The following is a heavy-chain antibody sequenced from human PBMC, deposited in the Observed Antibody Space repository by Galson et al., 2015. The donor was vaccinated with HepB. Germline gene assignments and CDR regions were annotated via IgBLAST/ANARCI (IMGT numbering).Heavy chain of an antibody. CDR2: IIPILGIA. J-gene: IGHJ6*03. D-gene: IGHD3-3*01. CDR1: GGTFSSYA. CDR3: ARGFVGNDYDFWSGYFLSANYYYMDV. V-gene: IGHV1-69*04. Sequence: SVKVSCKASGGTFSSYAISWVRQAPGQGLEWMGRIIPILGIANYAQKFQGRVTITADKSTSTAYMELSSLRSEDTAVYYCARGFVGNDYDFWSGYFLSANYYYMDVWGKGTTVTVSS.